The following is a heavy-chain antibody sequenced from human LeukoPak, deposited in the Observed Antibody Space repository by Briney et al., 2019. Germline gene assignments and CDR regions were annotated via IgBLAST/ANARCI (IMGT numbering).Heavy chain of an antibody. D-gene: IGHD3-3*01. CDR2: ISYDGSNK. J-gene: IGHJ4*02. CDR1: GFTFSSYG. V-gene: IGHV3-30*03. Sequence: GGSLRLSCAASGFTFSSYGMHWVRQAPGKGLEWVAVISYDGSNKYYADSVKGRFTISRDNSKNTLYLQMNSLRAEDTAVYYCATVGAIFGVVIGNYFDYWGQGTLVTVSS. CDR3: ATVGAIFGVVIGNYFDY.